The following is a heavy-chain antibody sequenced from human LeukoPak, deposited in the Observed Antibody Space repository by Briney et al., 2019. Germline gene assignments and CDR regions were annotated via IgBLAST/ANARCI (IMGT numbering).Heavy chain of an antibody. J-gene: IGHJ4*02. CDR2: IYPGDSDT. D-gene: IGHD1-26*01. V-gene: IGHV5-51*01. Sequence: GESLKISCKVSGYSFTSHWIGWVRQMPGKGLEWMGIIYPGDSDTRYSPSFQGQVTISVGKSTRTAYLQWSSLKASDTATYYCARQPIVGATYFDYWGQGTRVTVSS. CDR1: GYSFTSHW. CDR3: ARQPIVGATYFDY.